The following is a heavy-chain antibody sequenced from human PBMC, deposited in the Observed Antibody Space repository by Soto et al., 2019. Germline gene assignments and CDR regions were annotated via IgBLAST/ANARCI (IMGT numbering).Heavy chain of an antibody. J-gene: IGHJ4*02. CDR3: AKGGYSSDWYIGQ. CDR1: VFTFGDYA. D-gene: IGHD6-19*01. CDR2: ISYNSARI. V-gene: IGHV3-9*01. Sequence: LXLSCGASVFTFGDYAMHWVRHAPGKGPEWVSGISYNSARIGYADSVRGRFTISRDNAKSSLYLQMNSLRTEGTALYYCAKGGYSSDWYIGQWGQGTPVTVSS.